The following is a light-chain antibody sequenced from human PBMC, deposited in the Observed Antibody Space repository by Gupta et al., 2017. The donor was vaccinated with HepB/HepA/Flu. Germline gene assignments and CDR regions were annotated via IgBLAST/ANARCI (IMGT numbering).Light chain of an antibody. CDR1: QSVLYRSNNKNY. J-gene: IGKJ2*04. CDR2: WAS. CDR3: QQEISTPSS. V-gene: IGKV4-1*01. Sequence: DIVMTQSPDSLAVSLGERATINCKSSQSVLYRSNNKNYLAWYQQKPGQPPKLLIYWASTRESGVPDRFSGSGSGTDFTLTISSLQADDVAVYYCQQEISTPSSFGQGTKLEIK.